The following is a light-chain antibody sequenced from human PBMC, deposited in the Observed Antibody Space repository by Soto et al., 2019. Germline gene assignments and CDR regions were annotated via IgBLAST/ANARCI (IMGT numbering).Light chain of an antibody. Sequence: DIQMTQSPSSLAASAGDRFTITCQASQDISNYLNWYQQKPGTAPKLLIYHASTLESGVPSRFSGSGSGTEFTLTISSLKPDDFATYYCQKYNSYSFGQGTKVDIK. V-gene: IGKV1-33*01. CDR1: QDISNY. CDR3: QKYNSYS. CDR2: HAS. J-gene: IGKJ1*01.